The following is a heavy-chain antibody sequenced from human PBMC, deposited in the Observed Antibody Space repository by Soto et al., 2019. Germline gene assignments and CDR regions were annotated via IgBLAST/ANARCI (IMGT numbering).Heavy chain of an antibody. V-gene: IGHV4-31*03. CDR2: ISYSGST. CDR3: ARDLGSEQWVFDS. CDR1: GGSISSGGYY. J-gene: IGHJ4*02. Sequence: PSETLSLTCTVSGGSISSGGYYWSWIRQHPGKGLEWIGYISYSGSTYYNPSLKSRVTMSVDTSKNQFSLKLTSVTAADTAVYYCARDLGSEQWVFDSWGKGSMVTVSS. D-gene: IGHD1-26*01.